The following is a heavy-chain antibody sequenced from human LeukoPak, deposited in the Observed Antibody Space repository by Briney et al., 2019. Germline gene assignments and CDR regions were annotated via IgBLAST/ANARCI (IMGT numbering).Heavy chain of an antibody. Sequence: PGGSLRLSCAASGFTFSSYAVSWVRQAPGKGLEWVSAISGSGGSTYYADSVKGRFTISRDNSKNTLYLQMNSLRAEDTAVYYCAGRYDFWSGYYIWGQGTLVTVSS. D-gene: IGHD3-3*01. CDR1: GFTFSSYA. CDR3: AGRYDFWSGYYI. V-gene: IGHV3-23*01. CDR2: ISGSGGST. J-gene: IGHJ4*02.